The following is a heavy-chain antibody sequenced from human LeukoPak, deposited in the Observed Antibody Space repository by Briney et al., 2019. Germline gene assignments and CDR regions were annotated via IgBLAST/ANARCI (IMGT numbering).Heavy chain of an antibody. V-gene: IGHV3-43*01. CDR1: GFTFDDYT. Sequence: GGSLRLSCAASGFTFDDYTMHWVRLAPGKGLEWVSLISWDGGSTYYADSVKGRFTISRDNSENSLYLQMNSLRTEDTALYYCAKDGRGDYYYMDVWGKGTTVTVSS. CDR2: ISWDGGST. D-gene: IGHD3-10*01. CDR3: AKDGRGDYYYMDV. J-gene: IGHJ6*03.